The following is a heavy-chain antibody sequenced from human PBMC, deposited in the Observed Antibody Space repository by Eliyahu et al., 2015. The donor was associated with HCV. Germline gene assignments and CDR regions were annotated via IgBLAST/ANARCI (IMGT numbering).Heavy chain of an antibody. CDR3: TTDNYGSGIYYYWFYYGMGV. Sequence: EEQLVESGGGLVKPGGSLRVSXEAXXFTXSKAWMXWVRQAPGKGLGWVGRIKSKSDXGTTDYAAPVKGRFTISRDDSKNTLYLQMNSLKTEDTAVYYCTTDNYGSGIYYYWFYYGMGVWGQGTTVTVSS. J-gene: IGHJ6*02. V-gene: IGHV3-15*01. D-gene: IGHD3-10*01. CDR2: IKSKSDXGTT. CDR1: XFTXSKAW.